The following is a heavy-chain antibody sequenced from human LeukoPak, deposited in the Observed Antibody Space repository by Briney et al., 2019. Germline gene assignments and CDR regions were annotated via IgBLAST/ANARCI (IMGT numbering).Heavy chain of an antibody. CDR3: VNDRADHYSFDS. V-gene: IGHV3-48*03. J-gene: IGHJ4*02. Sequence: GGSLRLSCAASGFTFSDYEMNWVRQAPGKGLEWVSYIISSGSTIYYAYSVKGRFTFSRDNSKSTLYLQMNSLRPEDTAGYFCVNDRADHYSFDSWGQGTLVTVSS. CDR2: IISSGSTI. D-gene: IGHD4-11*01. CDR1: GFTFSDYE.